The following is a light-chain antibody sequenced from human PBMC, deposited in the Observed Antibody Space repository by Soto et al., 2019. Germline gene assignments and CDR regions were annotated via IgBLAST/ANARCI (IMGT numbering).Light chain of an antibody. CDR1: SSDVGGYNY. CDR2: DVT. V-gene: IGLV2-14*03. Sequence: QSDLTQPASVSGSPGQWTTISCTGTSSDVGGYNYVSWYQHHPGKAPKLMIYDVTNRPSGVSNRFSGSKSGNTASLTISGLQTEDEADYYCSSYTSSNTYVFGTGTKLTVL. CDR3: SSYTSSNTYV. J-gene: IGLJ1*01.